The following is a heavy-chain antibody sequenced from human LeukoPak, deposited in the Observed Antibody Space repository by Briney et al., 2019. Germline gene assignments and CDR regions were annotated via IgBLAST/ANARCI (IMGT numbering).Heavy chain of an antibody. V-gene: IGHV7-4-1*02. CDR3: ARGRQLERLVYYYYMDV. CDR1: GYTFTSYA. Sequence: ASVKVSCKASGYTFTSYAMNWVRQAPGQGLEWMGWINTNTGNPTYAQGFTGRFVFSLDTSVSTAYLQISSLKAEDTAVYYCARGRQLERLVYYYYMDVWGKGTTVTVSS. D-gene: IGHD1-1*01. CDR2: INTNTGNP. J-gene: IGHJ6*03.